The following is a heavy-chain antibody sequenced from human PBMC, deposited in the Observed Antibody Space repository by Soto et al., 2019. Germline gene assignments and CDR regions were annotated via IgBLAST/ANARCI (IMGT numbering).Heavy chain of an antibody. CDR2: IFNSGST. V-gene: IGHV4-59*01. CDR1: GGSISNYF. J-gene: IGHJ6*03. Sequence: QVQLQESGPGLVKSSETLSLTCRVSGGSISNYFWSWIRQPPGKGLEWIGYIFNSGSTIYSPSLKSRVTLTLDTSKSQLSLRLGSVTVADTAIYYCARGPETYYMDVWGKGTTVTVSS. CDR3: ARGPETYYMDV.